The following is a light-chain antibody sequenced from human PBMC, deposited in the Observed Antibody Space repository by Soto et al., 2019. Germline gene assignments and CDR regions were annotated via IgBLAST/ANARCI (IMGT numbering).Light chain of an antibody. CDR2: GAS. CDR3: QQYGSSP. J-gene: IGKJ5*01. V-gene: IGKV3-20*01. Sequence: EIVLTQSPGTLSLSPGERATLSCRASQSVSSSYLAWYQQKPGQAPRLLIYGASSRATGIPDRFSGSGSGTDFTLTISRLEPEVFAVYYCQQYGSSPFGQGTRLEMK. CDR1: QSVSSSY.